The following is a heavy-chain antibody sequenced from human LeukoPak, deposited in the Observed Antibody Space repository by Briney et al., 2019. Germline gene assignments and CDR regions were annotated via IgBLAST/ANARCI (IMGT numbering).Heavy chain of an antibody. Sequence: PGGSLRLSCAASGFTFSSYAMSRVRQAPGKGLEWVSAISGSGDSTYYADSVKGRFTISRDNSKNTLYLQMNSLKTEDTAVYYCTTFRGYGYFDLWGRGALVTVSS. CDR1: GFTFSSYA. D-gene: IGHD1-14*01. CDR2: ISGSGDST. J-gene: IGHJ2*01. CDR3: TTFRGYGYFDL. V-gene: IGHV3-23*01.